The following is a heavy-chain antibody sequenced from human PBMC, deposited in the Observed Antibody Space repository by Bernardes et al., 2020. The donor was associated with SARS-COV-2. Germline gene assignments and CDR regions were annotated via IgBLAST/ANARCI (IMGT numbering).Heavy chain of an antibody. V-gene: IGHV3-74*01. CDR1: GFSLSAYW. J-gene: IGHJ4*02. CDR3: ERAFGGQSDY. CDR2: MNEEGSII. D-gene: IGHD2-15*01. Sequence: GGSLVPPLAASGFSLSAYWMHLVRPAPGEGLGLVSRMNEEGSIINYAESVKCRFTISRDIAGHIVYLHMSSLRAEDTAVYYCERAFGGQSDYWGQGTLVTVSS.